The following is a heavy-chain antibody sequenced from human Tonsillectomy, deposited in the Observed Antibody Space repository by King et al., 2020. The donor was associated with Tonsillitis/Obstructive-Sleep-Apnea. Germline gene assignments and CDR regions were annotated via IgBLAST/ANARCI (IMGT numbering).Heavy chain of an antibody. Sequence: LQLVQSGGGVVQPGRSLRLSCAASGFTFSNYGMHWVRQAPGKGLEWVAFISFDGSNKYYADSVKGRFTISRDNSKNTLYLQMSSLRAEDTAVYYCAKNPIVTAAIHNHYYYGMDVWGQGTTVTVSS. CDR1: GFTFSNYG. D-gene: IGHD2-2*02. CDR2: ISFDGSNK. V-gene: IGHV3-30*18. J-gene: IGHJ6*02. CDR3: AKNPIVTAAIHNHYYYGMDV.